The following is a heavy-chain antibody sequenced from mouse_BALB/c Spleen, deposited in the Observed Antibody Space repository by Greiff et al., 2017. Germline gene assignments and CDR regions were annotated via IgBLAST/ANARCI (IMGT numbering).Heavy chain of an antibody. CDR3: ARTGIYYGSYWYFDV. D-gene: IGHD1-1*01. J-gene: IGHJ1*01. CDR2: IDPANGNT. CDR1: GFNIKDTY. V-gene: IGHV14-3*02. Sequence: VQLKESGAELVKPGASVKLSCTASGFNIKDTYMHWVKQRPEQGLEWIGRIDPANGNTKYDPKFQGKATITADTSSNTAYLQLSSLTSEDTAVYYCARTGIYYGSYWYFDVWGAGTTVTVSS.